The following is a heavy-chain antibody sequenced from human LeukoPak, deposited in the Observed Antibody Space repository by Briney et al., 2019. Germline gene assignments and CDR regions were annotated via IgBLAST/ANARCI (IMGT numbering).Heavy chain of an antibody. V-gene: IGHV4-59*01. CDR3: ARSDYYDSSGYVK. D-gene: IGHD3-22*01. CDR1: GGSISSYY. J-gene: IGHJ4*02. CDR2: IYYSGST. Sequence: PSETLSLTCTVSGGSISSYYWSWIRQPPGKGLEWIGYIYYSGSTNYNPSLKSRVTISVDTSKNQFSLKLSSVTAADTAVYYCARSDYYDSSGYVKWGQGTLVTVSS.